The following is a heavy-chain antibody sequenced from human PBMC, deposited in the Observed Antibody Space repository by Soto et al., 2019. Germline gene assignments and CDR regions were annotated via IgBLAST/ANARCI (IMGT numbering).Heavy chain of an antibody. CDR1: GFTFSRYG. V-gene: IGHV3-23*01. Sequence: GGSLRLSCAASGFTFSRYGMSWVRQAPGKGLEWVSGISGSGDSTYYADSVKGRFTISRDNSKNTLYVEMNSLRAEDTAVYYCAKNYYYDSSDAFDYWGQGKLVTVSS. J-gene: IGHJ4*02. CDR2: ISGSGDST. CDR3: AKNYYYDSSDAFDY. D-gene: IGHD3-22*01.